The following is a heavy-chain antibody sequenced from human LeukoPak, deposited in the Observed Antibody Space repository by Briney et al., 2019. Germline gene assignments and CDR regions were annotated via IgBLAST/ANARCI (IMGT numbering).Heavy chain of an antibody. D-gene: IGHD6-13*01. CDR1: GFTLSSYW. CDR2: RKQDGSEK. V-gene: IGHV3-7*01. Sequence: PGGSLRLSCAASGFTLSSYWMSWVRQAPGKGLEWVANRKQDGSEKYYVDSVKGRFTISRDNAKNSLYLQMNSLRAEDTAVYYCARDALFDPGIAAAGTGGGYWGQGTLVTVSS. J-gene: IGHJ4*02. CDR3: ARDALFDPGIAAAGTGGGY.